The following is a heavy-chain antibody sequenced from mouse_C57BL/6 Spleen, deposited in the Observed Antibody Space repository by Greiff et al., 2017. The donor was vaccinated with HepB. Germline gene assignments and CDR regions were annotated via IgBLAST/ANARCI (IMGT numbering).Heavy chain of an antibody. V-gene: IGHV1-80*01. D-gene: IGHD1-1*01. CDR3: ARYPYYYGSSYGFDY. CDR2: IYPGDGDT. CDR1: GYAFSSYW. Sequence: VQLQQSGAELVKPGASVKISCKASGYAFSSYWMNWVKQRPGKGLEWIGQIYPGDGDTNYKGKFKGKATLTADKSSSTAYMQLSSLTAEDSAVYFCARYPYYYGSSYGFDYWGQGTTLTVSS. J-gene: IGHJ2*01.